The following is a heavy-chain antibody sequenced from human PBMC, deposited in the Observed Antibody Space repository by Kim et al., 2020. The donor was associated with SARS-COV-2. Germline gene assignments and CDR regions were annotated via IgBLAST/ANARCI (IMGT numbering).Heavy chain of an antibody. V-gene: IGHV3-9*01. D-gene: IGHD6-25*01. CDR3: AKDRSSGRSPTFYFVY. J-gene: IGHJ4*01. Sequence: GGSLRLSCAASKFTFDDYGMHWVRQAPGKGLEWVSGICWDSGSIDYADSVKGRFTISRDNSKNSLYLQMNSLRAEDTALYYCAKDRSSGRSPTFYFVYWG. CDR2: ICWDSGSI. CDR1: KFTFDDYG.